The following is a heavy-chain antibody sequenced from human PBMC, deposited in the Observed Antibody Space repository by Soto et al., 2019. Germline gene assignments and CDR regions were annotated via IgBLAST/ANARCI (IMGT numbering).Heavy chain of an antibody. CDR3: ARERPDGSRLDP. Sequence: QVQLQESGPGLVKPSQTLSLTCTVSGGSISSGDYYWSWIRQPPGKGLEWIGYIYYSGSTYYNPALKSRVTISVATAKNQFSLKLSSVTAAGTAVYYCARERPDGSRLDPWGQGTLVTVSS. CDR2: IYYSGST. V-gene: IGHV4-30-4*01. D-gene: IGHD6-13*01. CDR1: GGSISSGDYY. J-gene: IGHJ5*02.